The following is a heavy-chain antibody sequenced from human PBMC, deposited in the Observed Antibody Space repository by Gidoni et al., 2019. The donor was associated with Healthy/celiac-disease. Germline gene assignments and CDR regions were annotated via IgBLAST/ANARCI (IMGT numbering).Heavy chain of an antibody. D-gene: IGHD6-13*01. CDR2: ISGSGGSR. CDR1: GLTFTSYA. CDR3: AKEEGSSWQNFDY. V-gene: IGHV3-23*01. Sequence: EVQLLASGCGLIQPGGSLRLSCSAHGLTFTSYAMSWVRQTPGKGLEWVSAISGSGGSRDYADSVKGRFTISRDNSKNTLYLQMNGLRAGDTAVYYCAKEEGSSWQNFDYWGQGTLVTVSS. J-gene: IGHJ4*02.